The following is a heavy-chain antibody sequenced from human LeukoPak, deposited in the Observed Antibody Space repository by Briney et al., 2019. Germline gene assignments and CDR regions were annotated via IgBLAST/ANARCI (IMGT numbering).Heavy chain of an antibody. D-gene: IGHD5-12*01. Sequence: GGSLRLSCAASGFTFSSYEMNWVRQAPGKGLEWVSYISSSGSTIYYADSVKGRFTISRDNAKNSLYLQMNSLRAEDTAVYYCARANGLISSSGYGFHYWGQGTLVTVSS. CDR1: GFTFSSYE. V-gene: IGHV3-48*03. CDR3: ARANGLISSSGYGFHY. J-gene: IGHJ4*02. CDR2: ISSSGSTI.